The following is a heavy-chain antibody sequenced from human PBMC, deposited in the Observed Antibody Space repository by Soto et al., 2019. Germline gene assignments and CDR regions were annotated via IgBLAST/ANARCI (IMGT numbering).Heavy chain of an antibody. CDR2: IYSGGNT. D-gene: IGHD6-13*01. Sequence: GGSLRLSCAASGFTVSSSYMSWVRQAPGKGLEWVSIIYSGGNTYYADSVKGRFTVSRDNSKNTLYLQMNSLRADDTAVYYCARNWQQLDWFDPWGQGTLVTVSS. J-gene: IGHJ5*02. CDR3: ARNWQQLDWFDP. V-gene: IGHV3-66*01. CDR1: GFTVSSSY.